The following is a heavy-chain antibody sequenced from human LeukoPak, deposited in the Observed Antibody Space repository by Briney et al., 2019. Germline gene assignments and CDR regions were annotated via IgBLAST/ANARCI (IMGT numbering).Heavy chain of an antibody. CDR2: ISAYNGNT. V-gene: IGHV1-18*01. CDR1: GYTFTSYG. J-gene: IGHJ4*02. Sequence: GASVKVSCTASGYTFTSYGISWVRQAPGQGLEWMGWISAYNGNTNYAQKLQGRVAMTTDTSTSTAYMELRSLRSDDTAVYYCARDEGYCSSTTCSPYFDYWGQGTLVTVSS. CDR3: ARDEGYCSSTTCSPYFDY. D-gene: IGHD2-2*01.